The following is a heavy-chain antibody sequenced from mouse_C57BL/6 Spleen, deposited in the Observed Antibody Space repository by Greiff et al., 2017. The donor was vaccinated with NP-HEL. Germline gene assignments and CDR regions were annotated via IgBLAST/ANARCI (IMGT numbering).Heavy chain of an antibody. J-gene: IGHJ4*01. CDR3: ARVGTTVVDYAMDY. D-gene: IGHD1-1*01. CDR1: GYSITSGYY. CDR2: ISYDGSN. V-gene: IGHV3-6*01. Sequence: EVQLVESGPGLVKPSQSLSLTCSVTGYSITSGYYWNWIRQFPGNKLEWMGYISYDGSNNYNPSLKNRISITRDTSKNQCFLKLNSVTTEDTATYYCARVGTTVVDYAMDYWGQGTSVTVSS.